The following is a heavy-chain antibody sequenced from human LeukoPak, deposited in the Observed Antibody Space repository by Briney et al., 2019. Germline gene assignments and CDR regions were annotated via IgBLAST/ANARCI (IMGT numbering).Heavy chain of an antibody. D-gene: IGHD3-9*01. Sequence: GTSVKVSCKASGFTFTSSAVQWVRQARGQRLEWIGWIVVGSGNTNYAQKFQERVTITRDMCTSTAYMELSSLRSEDTAVYYCAAGAYVLRYFDWLPSSPFDPWGQGTLVTVSS. CDR2: IVVGSGNT. CDR1: GFTFTSSA. V-gene: IGHV1-58*01. J-gene: IGHJ5*02. CDR3: AAGAYVLRYFDWLPSSPFDP.